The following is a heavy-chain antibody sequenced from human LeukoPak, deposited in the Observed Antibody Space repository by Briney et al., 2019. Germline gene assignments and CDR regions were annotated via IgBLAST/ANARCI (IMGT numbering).Heavy chain of an antibody. D-gene: IGHD2/OR15-2a*01. J-gene: IGHJ5*02. CDR2: IYRKTDGGTT. V-gene: IGHV3-15*01. CDR3: TTDTWSGFDP. Sequence: GGSLRLSCAASGFTFTNAWMTWVRQAPGKGLEWVGRIYRKTDGGTTDYAAPVKGRFTISRDDSKNTLYLQMNSLKTEDTAVCYCTTDTWSGFDPWGQGTLVTVSS. CDR1: GFTFTNAW.